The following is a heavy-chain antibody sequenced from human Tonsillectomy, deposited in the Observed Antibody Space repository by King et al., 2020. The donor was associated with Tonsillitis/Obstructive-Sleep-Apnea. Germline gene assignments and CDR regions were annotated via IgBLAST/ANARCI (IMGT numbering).Heavy chain of an antibody. Sequence: QLQESGPGLVKPSGTLSLTCAVSGCSISSSNWWSWGRQPPGEGLEGIGEIYPWGSTNYNPSLKSRVTVSVDKSKHQFSLKLSSVTAADTAVYYCARNGYCSGGSCYDFDYWGQGTLVTVSS. CDR2: IYPWGST. V-gene: IGHV4-4*02. CDR1: GCSISSSNW. J-gene: IGHJ4*02. D-gene: IGHD2-15*01. CDR3: ARNGYCSGGSCYDFDY.